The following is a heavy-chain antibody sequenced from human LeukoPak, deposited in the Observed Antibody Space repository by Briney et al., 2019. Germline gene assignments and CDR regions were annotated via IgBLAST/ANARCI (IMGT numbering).Heavy chain of an antibody. CDR3: ARGGSGGDFDY. CDR2: ISYDGSDR. D-gene: IGHD1-26*01. J-gene: IGHJ4*02. CDR1: GFTFSKYG. Sequence: TGGSLRLSCAASGFTFSKYGVHWVRQAPGKGLEWVADISYDGSDRYYADSVKGRFTISRDNSKKTLYLQMNSLRAEDTAVYYCARGGSGGDFDYWGQGTLVTVSS. V-gene: IGHV3-30*03.